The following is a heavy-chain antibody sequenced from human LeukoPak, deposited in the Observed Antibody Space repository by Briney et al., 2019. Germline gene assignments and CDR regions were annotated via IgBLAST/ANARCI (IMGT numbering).Heavy chain of an antibody. D-gene: IGHD5/OR15-5a*01. CDR3: ARALPYDAFDI. J-gene: IGHJ3*02. CDR2: MNPNSGNT. V-gene: IGHV1-8*01. Sequence: GASVKVSCKASGYTLTSYDINWVRQATGQGPEWMGWMNPNSGNTGYAQKFQGRVTMTRNTSISTAYMELSSLRSEDTAVYYCARALPYDAFDIWGQGTMVTVSS. CDR1: GYTLTSYD.